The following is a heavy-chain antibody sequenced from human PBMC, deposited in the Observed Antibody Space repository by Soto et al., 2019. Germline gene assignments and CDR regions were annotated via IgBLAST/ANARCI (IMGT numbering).Heavy chain of an antibody. V-gene: IGHV3-30*15. CDR2: VSSDGSAK. J-gene: IGHJ3*02. D-gene: IGHD2-15*01. CDR1: GFTFSRYS. Sequence: SLRLSCAASGFTFSRYSIHWVRQAPGKGLEWVAAVSSDGSAKYYADPVKGRFTISRDSSESTVLLHMGGLRVEDTAVYFCVRVARELRILLNVFDIWGQGTEVTVS. CDR3: VRVARELRILLNVFDI.